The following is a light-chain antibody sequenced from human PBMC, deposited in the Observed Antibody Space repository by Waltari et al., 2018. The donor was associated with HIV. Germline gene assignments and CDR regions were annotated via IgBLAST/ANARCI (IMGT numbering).Light chain of an antibody. CDR2: EVT. CDR1: SSDIGGYNS. Sequence: QSALTQPPSASGSPGQSVTISCTGTSSDIGGYNSVSWYQQHPGKAPNLIMTEVTKRPSGVPDRFSGSKSGNTASLTVSGLQAEDEAHYYCSSYAPTNNFYVLFGGGTALTVL. CDR3: SSYAPTNNFYVL. J-gene: IGLJ2*01. V-gene: IGLV2-8*01.